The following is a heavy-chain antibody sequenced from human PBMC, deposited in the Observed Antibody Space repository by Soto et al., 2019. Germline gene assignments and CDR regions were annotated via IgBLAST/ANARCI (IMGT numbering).Heavy chain of an antibody. V-gene: IGHV4-30-4*08. CDR1: GGSISYEYYH. Sequence: QVQLQQSGPGLVKPSQTLSLTCTVSGGSISYEYYHWSWIRQSPGKGLEWIGYIHYSRRIIYNPSFKSRVTTSVDPSKHQFSLQRRSVTAADTALYFCAREDDGGDRDYYGLAVWGQGTAVTVSS. J-gene: IGHJ6*02. D-gene: IGHD2-21*02. CDR2: IHYSRRI. CDR3: AREDDGGDRDYYGLAV.